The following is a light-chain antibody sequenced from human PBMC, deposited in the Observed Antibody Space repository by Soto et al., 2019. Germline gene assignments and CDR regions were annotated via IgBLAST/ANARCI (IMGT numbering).Light chain of an antibody. CDR1: QSISSW. CDR3: QQYNSYPYT. V-gene: IGKV1-5*03. Sequence: DIQMIQSPSTLSASVGDRVTITCRASQSISSWLAWYQQKPGKAPKLLIYRASTLESGVPSRCSGSGSGTEFTLTISSLQANDFATYYCQQYNSYPYTFGQGTKLEIK. J-gene: IGKJ2*01. CDR2: RAS.